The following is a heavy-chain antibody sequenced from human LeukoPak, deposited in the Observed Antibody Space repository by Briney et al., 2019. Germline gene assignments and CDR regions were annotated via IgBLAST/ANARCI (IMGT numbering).Heavy chain of an antibody. CDR1: GFIFSAYA. CDR2: IGTGGET. V-gene: IGHV3-23*01. Sequence: GGSLRLSCAASGFIFSAYAMSWVRQAPGQGLEWISVIGTGGETHYADSVRGRFTISRSNFKNTLYLQMNSLRAEDTAVYYCASGVWNLGEYMDVWGQGTTVTVSS. CDR3: ASGVWNLGEYMDV. J-gene: IGHJ6*02. D-gene: IGHD2-21*02.